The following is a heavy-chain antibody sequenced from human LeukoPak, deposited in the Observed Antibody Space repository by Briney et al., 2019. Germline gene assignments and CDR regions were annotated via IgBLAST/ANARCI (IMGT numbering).Heavy chain of an antibody. Sequence: GGSLRLSCAASGFTFSSYGMHWVRQAPGKGLEWVAVISYDGSNKYYADSVKGRFTISRDNSKNTLYLQMNSLRAEDTAVYYCARGISSIADNDFDYWGQGTLVTVSS. CDR3: ARGISSIADNDFDY. CDR1: GFTFSSYG. J-gene: IGHJ4*02. CDR2: ISYDGSNK. D-gene: IGHD6-6*01. V-gene: IGHV3-30*03.